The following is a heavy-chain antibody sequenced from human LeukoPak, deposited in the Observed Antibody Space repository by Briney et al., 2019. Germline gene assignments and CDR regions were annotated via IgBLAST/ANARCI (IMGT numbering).Heavy chain of an antibody. J-gene: IGHJ4*02. D-gene: IGHD3-9*01. CDR3: ARDVLRYYDWLRIFDY. CDR1: GYTFTGYY. Sequence: ASVKVSCKASGYTFTGYYMHWVRQAPGQGLEWMGWINANSGDINYAQKFQGRVTMTRDTSITTAYMELSRLRSDDTAVYYCARDVLRYYDWLRIFDYWGQGTPVTVSS. CDR2: INANSGDI. V-gene: IGHV1-2*02.